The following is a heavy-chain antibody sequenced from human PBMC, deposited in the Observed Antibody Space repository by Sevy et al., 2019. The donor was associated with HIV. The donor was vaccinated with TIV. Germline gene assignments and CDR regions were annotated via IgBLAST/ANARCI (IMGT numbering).Heavy chain of an antibody. CDR2: ISGSGGET. CDR3: AKDLILVVGEALDI. V-gene: IGHV3-23*01. Sequence: GGSLRLSCAASEITFSNYAMSWVRQAPGKGLEWVSSISGSGGETYYADSVKGRFTISRDKSKNTLYLQMNSLRAEDMAVYYCAKDLILVVGEALDIWGQRTMVTVSS. J-gene: IGHJ3*02. D-gene: IGHD3-16*01. CDR1: EITFSNYA.